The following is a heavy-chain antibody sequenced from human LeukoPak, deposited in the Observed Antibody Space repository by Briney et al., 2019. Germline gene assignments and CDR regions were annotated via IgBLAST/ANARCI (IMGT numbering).Heavy chain of an antibody. CDR2: IYYSGST. J-gene: IGHJ4*02. CDR3: ASSRRYYYEIDY. CDR1: GGSISSSSYY. Sequence: SETLSLTCTVSGGSISSSSYYWGWIRQPPGTGLEWIGSIYYSGSTYYNPSLKSRVTISVDTSKNQFSLKLSSVTAADTAVYYCASSRRYYYEIDYWGQGTLVTVSS. V-gene: IGHV4-39*01. D-gene: IGHD3-22*01.